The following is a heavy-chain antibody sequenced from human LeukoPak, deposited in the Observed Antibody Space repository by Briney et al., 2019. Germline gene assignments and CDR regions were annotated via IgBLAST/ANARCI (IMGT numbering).Heavy chain of an antibody. D-gene: IGHD3-10*01. V-gene: IGHV3-33*03. J-gene: IGHJ4*02. Sequence: PGGSLRLSCAASGFKFSDHYIDWVRQAPGKGLEWVSVIWYDGSNKYYADSVKGRFTISRDNSKNTLYLQMNGLRAEDTAVYYCAKGSFALGSGCSDWGQGTLVTVSS. CDR2: IWYDGSNK. CDR3: AKGSFALGSGCSD. CDR1: GFKFSDHY.